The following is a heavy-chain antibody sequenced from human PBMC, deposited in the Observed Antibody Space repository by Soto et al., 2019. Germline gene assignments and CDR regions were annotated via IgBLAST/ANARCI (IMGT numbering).Heavy chain of an antibody. J-gene: IGHJ4*02. Sequence: SETLSLTCTVSGGSISSYYWSWIRQPPGKGLEWVGYIYYSGSTNYNPSLKSRVTISVDTSKNQFSLKLSSVTAADTALYYCARNLYIAAASTFDYWGQGTLVTVSS. CDR3: ARNLYIAAASTFDY. D-gene: IGHD6-13*01. CDR1: GGSISSYY. CDR2: IYYSGST. V-gene: IGHV4-59*08.